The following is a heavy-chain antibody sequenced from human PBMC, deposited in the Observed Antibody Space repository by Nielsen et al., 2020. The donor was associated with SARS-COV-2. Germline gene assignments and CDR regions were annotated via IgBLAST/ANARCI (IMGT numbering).Heavy chain of an antibody. V-gene: IGHV3-30*18. Sequence: GESLKISCAASGFTFSSYGMHWVRQAPGKGLEWVAVISYDGSNKYYADSVKGRFTISRDNSKNTLYLQMNSLRAEDTAVYYCAKDDTFDFNFDYWGQGTLVTVSS. CDR1: GFTFSSYG. CDR3: AKDDTFDFNFDY. J-gene: IGHJ4*02. D-gene: IGHD3-16*01. CDR2: ISYDGSNK.